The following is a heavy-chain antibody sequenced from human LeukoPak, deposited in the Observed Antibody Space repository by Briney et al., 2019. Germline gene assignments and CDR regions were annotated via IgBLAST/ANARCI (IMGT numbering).Heavy chain of an antibody. D-gene: IGHD2-8*02. J-gene: IGHJ5*02. CDR2: ININSGGT. CDR1: GYTFTAYY. Sequence: ASVKVSCVASGYTFTAYYMHWVRQAPGQGLEWMGWININSGGTENTQKLQGRVTMTRDTSISTAYMELSGLTSDDTAVYYCARGTGSSWFDPWGQGTLVTVSS. CDR3: ARGTGSSWFDP. V-gene: IGHV1-2*02.